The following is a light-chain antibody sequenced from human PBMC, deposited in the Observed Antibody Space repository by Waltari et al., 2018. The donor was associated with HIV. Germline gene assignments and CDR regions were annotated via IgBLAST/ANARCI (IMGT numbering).Light chain of an antibody. CDR3: YSTDSSGYHKV. J-gene: IGLJ2*01. CDR1: ALAKKY. CDR2: EDD. Sequence: SYELTQPPSVSVSPGQAARITCSGDALAKKYADWYQQKSGQAPVLVIYEDDKRPSGIPESVSASTSVTMATLTISGAQVEDGGDYYCYSTDSSGYHKVFGGGTKLTVL. V-gene: IGLV3-10*01.